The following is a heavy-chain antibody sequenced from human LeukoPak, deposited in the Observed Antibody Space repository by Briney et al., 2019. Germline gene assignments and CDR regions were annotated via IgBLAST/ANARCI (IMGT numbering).Heavy chain of an antibody. CDR2: IYYSGST. J-gene: IGHJ6*02. D-gene: IGHD4-17*01. V-gene: IGHV4-59*01. Sequence: PSETLSLTCTVSGGSISSYYWSWIRQPPGKGLEWIGYIYYSGSTNYNPSLKSRVTISVDTSKNQFSLKLSSVTAADTAVYYRARDSTVSYYGMDVWGQGTTVTVSS. CDR1: GGSISSYY. CDR3: ARDSTVSYYGMDV.